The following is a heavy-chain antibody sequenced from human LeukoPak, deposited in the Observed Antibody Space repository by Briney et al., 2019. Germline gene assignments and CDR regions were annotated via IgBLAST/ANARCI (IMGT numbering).Heavy chain of an antibody. V-gene: IGHV4-59*08. D-gene: IGHD2-21*01. J-gene: IGHJ4*02. CDR1: GVSSSSSY. CDR3: ARHRFASPLDS. CDR2: IFYTGDS. Sequence: SETLSLTCTVSGVSSSSSYWSWIRQPPGKRLEWIGYIFYTGDSNHNPSFKSRVSISLDTSKDQISLKLSSVTAADTAVYYCARHRFASPLDSWGQGTLVTVSS.